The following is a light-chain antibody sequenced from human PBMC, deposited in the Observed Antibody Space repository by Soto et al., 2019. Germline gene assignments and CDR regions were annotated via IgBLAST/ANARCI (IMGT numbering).Light chain of an antibody. CDR2: GAS. CDR1: QSVDIN. V-gene: IGKV3-15*01. CDR3: QQYRNWPRT. Sequence: EIVLTQSPATLSVSPGDRVTLSCRASQSVDINLAWYQQKAGQAPRLLVYGASTKATDMPGRFSGRGSGTEFTLTINNLQSEDFAVYYYQQYRNWPRTFGQGTKVDIK. J-gene: IGKJ1*01.